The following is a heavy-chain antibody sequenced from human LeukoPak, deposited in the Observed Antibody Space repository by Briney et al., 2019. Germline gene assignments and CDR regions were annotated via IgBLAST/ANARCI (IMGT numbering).Heavy chain of an antibody. V-gene: IGHV4-34*01. CDR3: ASGEMATPT. CDR1: VGSFSVYY. CDR2: INHSGST. D-gene: IGHD5-24*01. Sequence: SETLSLTCAVHVGSFSVYYWSWIRQPPGKGLEWIGEINHSGSTNYNPALKGRVTISVDTSKNQFSLKLSSVTAADTAVYYCASGEMATPTWGQGNLVTVSS. J-gene: IGHJ4*02.